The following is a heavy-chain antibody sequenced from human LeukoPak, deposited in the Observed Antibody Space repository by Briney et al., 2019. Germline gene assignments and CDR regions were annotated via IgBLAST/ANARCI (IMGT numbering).Heavy chain of an antibody. CDR2: IRYGGSNK. CDR3: AKVGMVTTTPGYFDY. J-gene: IGHJ4*02. D-gene: IGHD4-17*01. Sequence: GGSLRLSCAASGFTFSSYAMHWVRQAPGKGLEWVSFIRYGGSNKHYADSVKGRFTISRDNSKNTLYLQMNSLRAEDTAVYYCAKVGMVTTTPGYFDYWGQGTLVSVSS. CDR1: GFTFSSYA. V-gene: IGHV3-30*02.